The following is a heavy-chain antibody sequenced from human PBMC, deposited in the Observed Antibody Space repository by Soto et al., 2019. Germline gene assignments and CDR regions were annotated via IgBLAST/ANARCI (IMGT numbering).Heavy chain of an antibody. J-gene: IGHJ4*02. CDR1: GFSFSTYW. CDR2: IKADGSET. Sequence: PGGSLRLSCAASGFSFSTYWMSWVRQVPGTGLEWVANIKADGSETYYVDSVRGRFTISRDNAKTSLFLQLNSLRAEDTAVYYCAKGGHIDFCGQGTLVTVSS. D-gene: IGHD3-16*01. CDR3: AKGGHIDF. V-gene: IGHV3-7*03.